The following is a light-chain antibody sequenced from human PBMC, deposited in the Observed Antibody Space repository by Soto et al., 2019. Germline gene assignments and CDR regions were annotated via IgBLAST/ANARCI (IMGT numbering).Light chain of an antibody. CDR1: KLGDKY. V-gene: IGLV3-1*01. Sequence: SYELTQPPSVSVSPGQTASITCSGDKLGDKYACWYQQKPGQSPVLVIFQDNKRPSGIPERFSGSNSGNTATLTISGAHAMDEADYYCQAWDSSAAVFGTGTKLTVL. J-gene: IGLJ1*01. CDR2: QDN. CDR3: QAWDSSAAV.